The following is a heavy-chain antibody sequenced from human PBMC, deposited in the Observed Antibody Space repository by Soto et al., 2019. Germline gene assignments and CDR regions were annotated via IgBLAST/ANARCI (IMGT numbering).Heavy chain of an antibody. J-gene: IGHJ4*02. CDR1: GYTFTSYA. Sequence: QVQLVQSGAEVKKHGASVKVSCKASGYTFTSYAIHWVRQAPGPRLEWMGWIYAGNGNTKYSQKFQDRVTITRDPSSSTAYMDLSSLRSDDTAVYYCARDCSGGPPGYFDNWGQGTPVTVSS. V-gene: IGHV1-3*01. D-gene: IGHD2-15*01. CDR2: IYAGNGNT. CDR3: ARDCSGGPPGYFDN.